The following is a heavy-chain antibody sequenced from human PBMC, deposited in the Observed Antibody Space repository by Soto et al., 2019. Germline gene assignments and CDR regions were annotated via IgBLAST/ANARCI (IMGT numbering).Heavy chain of an antibody. CDR1: GYSFTNND. CDR3: ARMATFGSLNWFDP. Sequence: ASLKVSCKASGYSFTNNDVSWVRQATGQGLEWMGWMNPGSGDTGYAQKFQGRVTMTRDISIATAYMELSSLRSDDTAIYYCARMATFGSLNWFDPWGQGTLVTVSS. D-gene: IGHD3-16*01. V-gene: IGHV1-8*01. CDR2: MNPGSGDT. J-gene: IGHJ5*02.